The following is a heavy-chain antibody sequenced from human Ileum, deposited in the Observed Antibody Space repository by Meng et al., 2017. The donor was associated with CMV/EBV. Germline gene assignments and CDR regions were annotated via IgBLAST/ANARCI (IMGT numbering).Heavy chain of an antibody. J-gene: IGHJ4*02. D-gene: IGHD3-9*01. CDR3: ARETVDWASPYFDY. CDR2: ISSSSSYI. V-gene: IGHV3-21*01. Sequence: GGSLRLSCAASGFTFSSYSMNWVRQAPGKGLEWVSSISSSSSYIYYADSVKGRFTISRDNAKNSLYLQMNSLRAEDTAVYYCARETVDWASPYFDYWGQGTLVTVSS. CDR1: GFTFSSYS.